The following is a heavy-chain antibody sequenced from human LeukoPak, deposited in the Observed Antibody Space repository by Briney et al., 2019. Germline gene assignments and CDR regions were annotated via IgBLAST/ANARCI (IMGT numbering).Heavy chain of an antibody. J-gene: IGHJ4*02. V-gene: IGHV1-8*01. CDR1: GYTFTSYD. CDR3: ARSEELWFGELLILGSFDY. CDR2: MNPNSGNT. D-gene: IGHD3-10*01. Sequence: GASVKVSCKASGYTFTSYDINWVRQATGQGLEWMGWMNPNSGNTGYAQKFQGRVTMTRNTSISTAYMELSSLRSEDTAVYYCARSEELWFGELLILGSFDYWGQGTLVTVSS.